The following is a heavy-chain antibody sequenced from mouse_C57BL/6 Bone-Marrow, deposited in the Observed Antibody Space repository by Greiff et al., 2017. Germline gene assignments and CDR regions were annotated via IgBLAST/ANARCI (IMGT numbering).Heavy chain of an antibody. CDR2: IDPSDSYT. CDR1: GYTFTSYW. CDR3: ARAVIYYYGRGFAY. D-gene: IGHD1-1*01. Sequence: QVQLQQSGAELVMPGASVKLSCKASGYTFTSYWMHWVKQRPGQGLEWIGEIDPSDSYTNYNQKFKGKSTLTVDKSSSTAYMQLSSLTSEDSAVYYCARAVIYYYGRGFAYWGQGTLVTVSA. V-gene: IGHV1-69*01. J-gene: IGHJ3*01.